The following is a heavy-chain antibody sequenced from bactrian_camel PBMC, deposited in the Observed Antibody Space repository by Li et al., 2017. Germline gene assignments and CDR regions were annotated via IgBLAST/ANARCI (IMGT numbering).Heavy chain of an antibody. J-gene: IGHJ4*01. D-gene: IGHD7*01. CDR1: GFTFTNYY. CDR3: ATDEDWSWHY. V-gene: IGHV3S28*01. Sequence: QLVESGGNLVQPGGSLRLSCAASGFTFTNYYMSWVRQAPGKGLEWVSISNTRGDTYYPDSVKGRFTISRDNAKYTLYLQMNSLKTEDTAVYYCATDEDWSWHYWGQGTQVTVS. CDR2: SNTRGDT.